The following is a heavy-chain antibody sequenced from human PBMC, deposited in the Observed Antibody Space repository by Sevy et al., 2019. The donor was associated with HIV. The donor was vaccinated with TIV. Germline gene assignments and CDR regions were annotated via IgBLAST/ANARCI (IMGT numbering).Heavy chain of an antibody. D-gene: IGHD3-3*01. CDR3: TTGFTIFGVVAYFDY. V-gene: IGHV3-15*01. Sequence: GGSLRLSCAASGFTFSNAWMSWVRQAPGKGLEWVGRIKSKTDGGTTDYGAPVKGRFTISRDDSKNTLYLQMNSLKTEDTAVYYCTTGFTIFGVVAYFDYWGQGTLVTVSS. J-gene: IGHJ4*02. CDR1: GFTFSNAW. CDR2: IKSKTDGGTT.